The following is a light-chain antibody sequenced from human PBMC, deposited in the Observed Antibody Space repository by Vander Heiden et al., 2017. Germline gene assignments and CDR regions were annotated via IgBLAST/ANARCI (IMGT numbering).Light chain of an antibody. Sequence: QSALTQPASASGSTGQSSPFARTGTSSDVGGYNYVSWYQQHPGKAPKLMIYNVSNRPSGVSNRFPGSKSGNTASLTISGLQAEDEADYYCSSFTNNSTWVFGGGTKLTVL. CDR2: NVS. CDR3: SSFTNNSTWV. V-gene: IGLV2-14*01. CDR1: SSDVGGYNY. J-gene: IGLJ3*02.